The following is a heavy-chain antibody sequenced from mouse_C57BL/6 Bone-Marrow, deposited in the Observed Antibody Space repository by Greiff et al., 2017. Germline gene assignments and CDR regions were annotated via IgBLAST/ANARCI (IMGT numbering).Heavy chain of an antibody. V-gene: IGHV5-2*01. D-gene: IGHD1-1*01. J-gene: IGHJ4*01. CDR2: INSDGGST. CDR1: EYEFPSHD. Sequence: EVKLVESGGGLVQPGESLKLSCESNEYEFPSHDMSWVRKTPEKRLELVAAINSDGGSTYYPDTMERRFILSRDNTKKTLYLQLSSLRSEDTALYYCASLTTDYARDYWGQGTSVTVSS. CDR3: ASLTTDYARDY.